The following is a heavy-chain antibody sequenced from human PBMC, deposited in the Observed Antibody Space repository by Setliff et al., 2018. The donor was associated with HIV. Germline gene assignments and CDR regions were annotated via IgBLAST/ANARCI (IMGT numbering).Heavy chain of an antibody. Sequence: SETLSLTCTVSGGSISSYYWSWIRQPAGKGLEWIGHIYTSGSTNYNPSLKSRVTMSVETSKNQFSLKLSSVTAADTAVHYCARDVPWGDYYYYMDVWGKGSTVTVSS. CDR1: GGSISSYY. J-gene: IGHJ6*03. D-gene: IGHD3-16*01. V-gene: IGHV4-4*07. CDR3: ARDVPWGDYYYYMDV. CDR2: IYTSGST.